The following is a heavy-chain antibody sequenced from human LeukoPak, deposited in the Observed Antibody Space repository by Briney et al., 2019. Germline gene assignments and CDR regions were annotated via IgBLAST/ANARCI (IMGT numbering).Heavy chain of an antibody. V-gene: IGHV4-61*02. D-gene: IGHD3-3*01. Sequence: SETQSLTCTVSGGSISSGSYYWSWIWQPAGKGPEWIGRIYTSGSTNYNPSLKSRVTVSVDTSKNQFSLKLSSVTAADTAVYYCARSWGIFGVVRYAFDIWGQGTMVTVSS. CDR1: GGSISSGSYY. CDR3: ARSWGIFGVVRYAFDI. CDR2: IYTSGST. J-gene: IGHJ3*02.